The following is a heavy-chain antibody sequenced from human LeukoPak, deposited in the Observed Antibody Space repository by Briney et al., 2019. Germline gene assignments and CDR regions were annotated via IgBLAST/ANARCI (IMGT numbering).Heavy chain of an antibody. CDR2: ISIGSGTI. Sequence: GGSLRLSCAASGFLYSLYSMNWVRQSPGKGLEGVSYISIGSGTIYYADTVKGRFTISRENAKNSLYLEMNSLRAEDTAVYYCARRPIGARLLYYYYMDVWGKGTTVTVSS. D-gene: IGHD6-6*01. CDR1: GFLYSLYS. J-gene: IGHJ6*03. V-gene: IGHV3-48*01. CDR3: ARRPIGARLLYYYYMDV.